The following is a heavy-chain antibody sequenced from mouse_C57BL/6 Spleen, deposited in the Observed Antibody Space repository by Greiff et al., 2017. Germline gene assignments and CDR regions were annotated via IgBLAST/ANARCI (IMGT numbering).Heavy chain of an antibody. D-gene: IGHD4-1*02. Sequence: QVQLQQPGAELVMPGASVKLSCKASGYTFTSYWMHWVKQRPGQGLEWIGEIDPSDSYTNYNQKFKGKSTLTVDKASSTAYMQLSSLTSEESAVYYCARSSTGTSAMDYWGQGTSVTVSS. J-gene: IGHJ4*01. CDR2: IDPSDSYT. CDR1: GYTFTSYW. V-gene: IGHV1-69*01. CDR3: ARSSTGTSAMDY.